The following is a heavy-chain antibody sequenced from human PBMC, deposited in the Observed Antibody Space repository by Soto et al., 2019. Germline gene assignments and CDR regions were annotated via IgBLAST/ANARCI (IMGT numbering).Heavy chain of an antibody. J-gene: IGHJ4*02. D-gene: IGHD7-27*01. Sequence: GSQTLSSASSGFTLSSYGMTWVRQAPGKGLEWVANINKDGSQKNYVDSVKGRFTIARDNGQNSLSLQMNSLRVEDTAVYYGVRELGLAYWGQGALVTVPQ. CDR1: GFTLSSYG. CDR3: VRELGLAY. V-gene: IGHV3-7*03. CDR2: INKDGSQK.